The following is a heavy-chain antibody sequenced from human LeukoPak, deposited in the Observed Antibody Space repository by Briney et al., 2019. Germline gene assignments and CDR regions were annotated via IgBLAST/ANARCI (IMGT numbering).Heavy chain of an antibody. CDR3: AKDFSNWAFDY. D-gene: IGHD7-27*01. CDR2: ISYDGSNK. CDR1: GFTFSSYG. Sequence: GGSLRLSCAASGFTFSSYGMHWVRQAPGKGLEWVAVISYDGSNKYYADSVKGRFTISRDNSKNTLYLQMNSLRAEDTAVYYCAKDFSNWAFDYWGQGTLDTVSS. V-gene: IGHV3-30*18. J-gene: IGHJ4*02.